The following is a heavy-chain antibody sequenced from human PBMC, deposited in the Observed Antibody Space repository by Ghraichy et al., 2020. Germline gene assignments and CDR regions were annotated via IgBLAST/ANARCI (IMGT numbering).Heavy chain of an antibody. CDR3: ASPARGRFFDWWDAFDI. J-gene: IGHJ3*02. D-gene: IGHD3-9*01. V-gene: IGHV4-31*03. CDR1: GASISGGGSY. Sequence: SLNISCTFSGASISGGGSYWSWIRQHPGKGMEWIASIHSSGTAYYRSSLKSRVSISVDTSKNPVSLKLSSVTVADTAVYYCASPARGRFFDWWDAFDIWGQGTVVTVSS. CDR2: IHSSGTA.